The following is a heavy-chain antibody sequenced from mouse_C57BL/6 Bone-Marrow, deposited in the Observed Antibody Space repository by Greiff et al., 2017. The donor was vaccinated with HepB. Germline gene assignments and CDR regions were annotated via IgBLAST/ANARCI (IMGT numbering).Heavy chain of an antibody. D-gene: IGHD1-1*01. V-gene: IGHV14-4*01. CDR2: IDPENGDS. CDR3: TPYYYGSA. J-gene: IGHJ2*01. Sequence: EVQLQHSGAELVRPGASVKLSCTASGFNIKDDYMHWVKQRPEQGLEWIGWIDPENGDSEYASKFQGKATITADTSSNTAYLQLSSLTSEDTAVYYSTPYYYGSAWGQGTTLTVSS. CDR1: GFNIKDDY.